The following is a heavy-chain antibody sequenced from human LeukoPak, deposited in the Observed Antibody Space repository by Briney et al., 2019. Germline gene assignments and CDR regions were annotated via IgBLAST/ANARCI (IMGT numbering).Heavy chain of an antibody. J-gene: IGHJ4*02. Sequence: GGSLRLSCAASGFTFSSYSMNWVRQAPGKGLEWVSYISSSSSTIYYADSVKGRFTISRDNAKNSLYLQMNSLRAEDTAVYYCARDSSTVTSDYWGQETLVTVSS. D-gene: IGHD4-17*01. V-gene: IGHV3-48*01. CDR1: GFTFSSYS. CDR2: ISSSSSTI. CDR3: ARDSSTVTSDY.